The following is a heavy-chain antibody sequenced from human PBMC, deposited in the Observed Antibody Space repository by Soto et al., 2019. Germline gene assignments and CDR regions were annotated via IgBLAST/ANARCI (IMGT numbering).Heavy chain of an antibody. D-gene: IGHD2-2*02. CDR3: ARSLTEGYCTITGCYTRPLYGMDV. CDR1: GYTFSGYY. CDR2: INPNSGGT. J-gene: IGHJ6*02. V-gene: IGHV1-2*02. Sequence: ASVKVSCKASGYTFSGYYIHWLRQAPGQGLEWMGWINPNSGGTNYAQKFQGRVTVTRDTPTSTAYMELSRLTSDDTAVYYCARSLTEGYCTITGCYTRPLYGMDVWRQGTTVTV.